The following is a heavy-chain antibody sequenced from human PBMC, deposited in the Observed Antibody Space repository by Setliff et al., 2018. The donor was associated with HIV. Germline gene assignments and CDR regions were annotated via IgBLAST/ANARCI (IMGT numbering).Heavy chain of an antibody. Sequence: PSETLSLTCTVSGGSISSGSYYWSWIRQPAGKGLEWIGRIYASGSTNYDPSLKSRVTISVDTSKNQFSLRLSSVTAADTAVYYCARARRAGSGPKYFQHWGQGTLVTVSS. CDR3: ARARRAGSGPKYFQH. J-gene: IGHJ1*01. CDR2: IYASGST. D-gene: IGHD2-15*01. V-gene: IGHV4-61*02. CDR1: GGSISSGSYY.